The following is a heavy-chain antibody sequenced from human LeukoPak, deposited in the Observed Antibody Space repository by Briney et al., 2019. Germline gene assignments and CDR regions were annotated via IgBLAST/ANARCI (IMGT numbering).Heavy chain of an antibody. CDR3: AKSYYDSSGYYYYYGMDV. Sequence: PGRSLRLSCAASGFTFSSYGMHWVRQAPGKGLEWVAVISYDGSNKYYADSVKGRFTISRDNSKNTLYLQMSSLRAEDTAVYYCAKSYYDSSGYYYYYGMDVWGQGTTVTVSS. J-gene: IGHJ6*02. D-gene: IGHD3-22*01. V-gene: IGHV3-30*18. CDR1: GFTFSSYG. CDR2: ISYDGSNK.